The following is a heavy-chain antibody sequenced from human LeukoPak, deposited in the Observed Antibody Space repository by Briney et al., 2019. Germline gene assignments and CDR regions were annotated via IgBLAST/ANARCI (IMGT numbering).Heavy chain of an antibody. D-gene: IGHD6-13*01. J-gene: IGHJ3*02. CDR3: ARASIAAAGYDAFDI. V-gene: IGHV1-2*04. CDR2: INPNSGGT. Sequence: ASVKVSCKGSGYTFTGYYMHWVRQAPGQGLEWMGWINPNSGGTNYAQKFQGWVTMTRDTSISTAYMELSRLRSDDTAVYYCARASIAAAGYDAFDIWGQGTMVTVSS. CDR1: GYTFTGYY.